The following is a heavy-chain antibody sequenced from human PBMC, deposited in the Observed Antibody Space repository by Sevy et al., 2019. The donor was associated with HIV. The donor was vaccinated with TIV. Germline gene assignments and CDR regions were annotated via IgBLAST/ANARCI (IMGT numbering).Heavy chain of an antibody. CDR3: ASPTYYYDSSGFRAFDI. CDR1: GFTFSSYW. J-gene: IGHJ3*02. CDR2: IKQDGSEK. Sequence: GGSLRLSCAASGFTFSSYWMSWVRQAPGKGLEWVANIKQDGSEKYYVDSVKDRFTISRDNAKNSLYLQMNSLRAEDTAVYYCASPTYYYDSSGFRAFDIWGQGTMVTVSS. D-gene: IGHD3-22*01. V-gene: IGHV3-7*03.